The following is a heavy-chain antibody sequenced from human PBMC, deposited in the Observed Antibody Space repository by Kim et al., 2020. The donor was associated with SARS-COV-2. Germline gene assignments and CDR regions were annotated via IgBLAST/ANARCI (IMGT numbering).Heavy chain of an antibody. J-gene: IGHJ5*02. CDR2: ISYDVNVK. CDR3: ARGASDSGNWFDP. D-gene: IGHD2-15*01. V-gene: IGHV3-30*04. Sequence: GGSLRLSCAASGFTFSTSAMHWVRQTPGKGLEWVAVISYDVNVKYYADSVKGLFTISRDNSKNTLYVQMNSLRAEDTAFYYCARGASDSGNWFDPWGQG. CDR1: GFTFSTSA.